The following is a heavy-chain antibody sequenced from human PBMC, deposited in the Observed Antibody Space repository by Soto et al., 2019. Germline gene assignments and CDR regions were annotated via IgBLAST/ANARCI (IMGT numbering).Heavy chain of an antibody. D-gene: IGHD3-10*01. J-gene: IGHJ4*02. CDR3: AKDQSGLVTMVRGVIPY. V-gene: IGHV3-23*01. Sequence: GGSLRLSCAASGFTFSSYAMSWVRQAPGKGLEWVSAISGSGGSTYYADSVKGRFTISRDNSKNTLYLQMNSLRAEDTAVYYCAKDQSGLVTMVRGVIPYWGQGTLVTVSS. CDR2: ISGSGGST. CDR1: GFTFSSYA.